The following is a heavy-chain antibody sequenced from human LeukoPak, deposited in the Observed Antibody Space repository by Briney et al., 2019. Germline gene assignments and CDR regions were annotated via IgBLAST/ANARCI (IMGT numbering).Heavy chain of an antibody. V-gene: IGHV3-9*03. CDR1: GFTFDDDA. J-gene: IGHJ5*02. D-gene: IGHD6-19*01. CDR3: AKGGIAVAGTWFDP. CDR2: ISWNGGNI. Sequence: GGSLRLSCAASGFTFDDDAMRCVRQAPGKGLEWVSGISWNGGNICYADSVKGRFIISRDNARNSLYLQMNSLRAEDMALCYFAKGGIAVAGTWFDPWGQGTLVTVCS.